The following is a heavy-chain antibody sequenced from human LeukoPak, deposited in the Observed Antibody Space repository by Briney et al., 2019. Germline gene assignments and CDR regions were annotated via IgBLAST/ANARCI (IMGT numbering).Heavy chain of an antibody. D-gene: IGHD1-26*01. V-gene: IGHV3-23*01. CDR2: ITGSGGST. Sequence: GGSLRLSCAASGFIPSSYAMSWVRQAPGKGLEWVSAITGSGGSTYFADSVKGRFTISRDNSKNTLYLQMNSLRAEDTAVYYCASTSWELPDYWGQGTTVTVSS. CDR1: GFIPSSYA. J-gene: IGHJ4*03. CDR3: ASTSWELPDY.